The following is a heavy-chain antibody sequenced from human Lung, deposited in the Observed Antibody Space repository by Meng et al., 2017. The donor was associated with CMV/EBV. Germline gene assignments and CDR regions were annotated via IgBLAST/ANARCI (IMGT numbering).Heavy chain of an antibody. CDR3: ARDRNRYYFDY. J-gene: IGHJ4*02. CDR2: IYYSGST. Sequence: LXCTVSGGSISSGGYYWSWIRQHPGKGLEWIGYIYYSGSTYYNPSLKSRVTISVDTSKNQFSLKLSSVTAADTAVYYCARDRNRYYFDYWGRGTLVTVSS. V-gene: IGHV4-31*03. D-gene: IGHD2/OR15-2a*01. CDR1: GGSISSGGYY.